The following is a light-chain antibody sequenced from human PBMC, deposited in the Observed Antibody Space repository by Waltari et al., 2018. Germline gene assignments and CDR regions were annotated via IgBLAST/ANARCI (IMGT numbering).Light chain of an antibody. CDR1: SSDVGGYDY. V-gene: IGLV2-14*03. Sequence: QSALTQPASVSGSPGQSITISCTGTSSDVGGYDYVSWYQQHPGKAPKLILYDVSNRPLEVSHRFSGSKSGNTASLTISGLQADDEAEYYCGSYTSSTTLAFGTGT. CDR3: GSYTSSTTLA. J-gene: IGLJ1*01. CDR2: DVS.